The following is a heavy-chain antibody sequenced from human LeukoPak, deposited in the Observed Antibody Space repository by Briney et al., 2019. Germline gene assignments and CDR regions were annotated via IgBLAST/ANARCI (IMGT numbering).Heavy chain of an antibody. D-gene: IGHD2-2*01. CDR2: INPNNGDT. J-gene: IGHJ5*02. Sequence: ASVKVSCKASGYIFTGFYMHWVRQAPGQGPEWMGWINPNNGDTKYAQKFHDRVTMTRDTSLTTASMELTRLTSDDTAFYYCARNGQLLSGGNWFDPWGQGALVTVSS. CDR3: ARNGQLLSGGNWFDP. V-gene: IGHV1-2*02. CDR1: GYIFTGFY.